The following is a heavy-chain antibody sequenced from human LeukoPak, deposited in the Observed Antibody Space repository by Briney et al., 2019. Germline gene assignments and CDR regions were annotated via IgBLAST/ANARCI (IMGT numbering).Heavy chain of an antibody. D-gene: IGHD3-22*01. CDR3: ARGQGGDYYDTSGFYFDF. J-gene: IGHJ4*02. CDR2: IYHSGST. V-gene: IGHV4-30-2*01. Sequence: SATLSLTCAVSGGSISSGGYSWSWIRQPPGKGLEWIGYIYHSGSTYYSPSLKSRVTISVDKSKNQFSLKLSSVTAADTAVYYCARGQGGDYYDTSGFYFDFWGQGTLVIVSS. CDR1: GGSISSGGYS.